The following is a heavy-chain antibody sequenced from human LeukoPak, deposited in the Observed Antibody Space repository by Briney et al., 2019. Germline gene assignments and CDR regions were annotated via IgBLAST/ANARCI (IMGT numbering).Heavy chain of an antibody. Sequence: SETLSLTCTVSGGSISCYYWSWIRQPPGKGLEWIGYIYYSGSTNYNPSLKSRVTISVDTSKNQFSLKLSSVTAADTAVYYCARDSGLSSSPRFDYWGQGTLVTVSS. CDR1: GGSISCYY. CDR2: IYYSGST. J-gene: IGHJ4*02. CDR3: ARDSGLSSSPRFDY. D-gene: IGHD6-6*01. V-gene: IGHV4-59*01.